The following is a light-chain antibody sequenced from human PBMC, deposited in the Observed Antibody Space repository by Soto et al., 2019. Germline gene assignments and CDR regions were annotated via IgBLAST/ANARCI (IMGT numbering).Light chain of an antibody. CDR3: QQRSNWPIT. CDR2: DAS. J-gene: IGKJ5*01. Sequence: EIVMTQSPATLSVSPVERATLSCRASQSVSSTYLAWYQQKPGQAPRLLIYDASNRATGIPARFSGSGSGTDFTLTISSLEPEDFAVYYCQQRSNWPITFGQGTRLEIK. CDR1: QSVSSTY. V-gene: IGKV3-11*01.